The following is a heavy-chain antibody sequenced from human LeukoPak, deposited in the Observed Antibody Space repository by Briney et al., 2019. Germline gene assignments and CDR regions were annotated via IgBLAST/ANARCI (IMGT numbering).Heavy chain of an antibody. Sequence: PGGSLRLSCAASRFTFSSYAMSWVRQAPGKGLEWVSAISGSGGSTYYADSVKGRFTISRDNSKNTLYLQMNSLRAEDTAVYYCAKASDYGDYRGYFDYWGQGTLVTVSS. V-gene: IGHV3-23*01. D-gene: IGHD4-17*01. J-gene: IGHJ4*02. CDR2: ISGSGGST. CDR3: AKASDYGDYRGYFDY. CDR1: RFTFSSYA.